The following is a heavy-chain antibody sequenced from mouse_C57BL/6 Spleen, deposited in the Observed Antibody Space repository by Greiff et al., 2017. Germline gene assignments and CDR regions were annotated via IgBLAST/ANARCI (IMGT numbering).Heavy chain of an antibody. CDR3: ARGGTTVVARGYFDV. J-gene: IGHJ1*03. CDR1: GYTFTSYW. CDR2: IDPSDSYT. V-gene: IGHV1-50*01. Sequence: QVQLQQPGAELVKPGASVKLSCKASGYTFTSYWMQWVKPRPGQGLEWIGEIDPSDSYTNYNQKFKGKATLTVDPSSSTAYMQLSSLTSEDSAVYYCARGGTTVVARGYFDVWGTGTTVTVSS. D-gene: IGHD1-1*01.